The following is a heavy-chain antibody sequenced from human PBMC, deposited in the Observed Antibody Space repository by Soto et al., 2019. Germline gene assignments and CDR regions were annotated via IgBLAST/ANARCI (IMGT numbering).Heavy chain of an antibody. CDR3: ARGLYYDSSGYYSTRDY. Sequence: SVKVSCKASGGTFSRYAISWVRQAPGQGLEWMGGIIPIFGTANYAQKFQGRVTITADESTSTAYMELSSLRSEDTAVYYCARGLYYDSSGYYSTRDYWGQGTLVTVSS. CDR2: IIPIFGTA. D-gene: IGHD3-22*01. CDR1: GGTFSRYA. J-gene: IGHJ4*02. V-gene: IGHV1-69*13.